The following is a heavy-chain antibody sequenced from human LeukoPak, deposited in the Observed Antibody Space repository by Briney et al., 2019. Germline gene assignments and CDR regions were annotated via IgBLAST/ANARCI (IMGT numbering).Heavy chain of an antibody. Sequence: SETLSLTCAVYGGSFSGYYWSWIRQPPGKGLEWIGYIYYSGSTNYNPSLKSRVTISVDTSKNQFSLKLSSVTAADTAVYYCARVIGIPFNWFDPWGQGTQVTVSS. V-gene: IGHV4-59*01. CDR1: GGSFSGYY. J-gene: IGHJ5*02. D-gene: IGHD3-16*02. CDR2: IYYSGST. CDR3: ARVIGIPFNWFDP.